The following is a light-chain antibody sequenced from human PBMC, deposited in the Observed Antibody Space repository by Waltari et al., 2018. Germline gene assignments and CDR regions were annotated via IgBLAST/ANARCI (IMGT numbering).Light chain of an antibody. Sequence: QSVLTQPPSVSGAPGQRVTISCTGTSSNIGAGFHVPWYQQHSGTAPKLLIEGSTYRPSGVPDRFSGDKSGTSASLAITGLQAEDDAYYYCQSYDSDLRGVFGGGTKLTVL. V-gene: IGLV1-40*01. CDR2: GST. J-gene: IGLJ2*01. CDR3: QSYDSDLRGV. CDR1: SSNIGAGFH.